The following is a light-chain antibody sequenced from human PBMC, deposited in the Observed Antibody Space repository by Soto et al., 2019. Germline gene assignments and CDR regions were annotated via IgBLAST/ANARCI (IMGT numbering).Light chain of an antibody. CDR3: QHYDGYPQT. CDR1: QSISSW. Sequence: DIQMTQSPSTLSASVGDRVTITGRASQSISSWLAWYQQKPGKAPKLLISQASSLESGVPSRFSGSGSETEFTLTISSLQAEDFGTYYCQHYDGYPQTFGQGTRLEIK. J-gene: IGKJ5*01. CDR2: QAS. V-gene: IGKV1-5*03.